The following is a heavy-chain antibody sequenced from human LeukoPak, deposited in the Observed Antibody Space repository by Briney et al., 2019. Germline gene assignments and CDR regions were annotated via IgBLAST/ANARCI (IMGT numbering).Heavy chain of an antibody. D-gene: IGHD1-26*01. V-gene: IGHV4-59*10. CDR3: ARSYLWELLGVAFDL. Sequence: LETLSLTCAVYGGSFSGYYWSWIRQPPGKGLEWIGRIYTSGSTNYNPSLKSRVTISVDTSKNQFSLKLSSVTAADTAVYYCARSYLWELLGVAFDLWGQGTMVTVSS. CDR2: IYTSGST. J-gene: IGHJ3*01. CDR1: GGSFSGYY.